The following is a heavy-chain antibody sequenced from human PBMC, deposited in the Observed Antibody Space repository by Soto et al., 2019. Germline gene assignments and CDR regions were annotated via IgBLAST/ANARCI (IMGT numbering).Heavy chain of an antibody. D-gene: IGHD3-3*01. CDR2: IIPIFGTA. Sequence: GASVKVSCKASGYTFTSYGISWVRQAPGQGLEWMGGIIPIFGTANYAQKFQGRVTITADESTSTAYMELSSLRSEDTAVYYCARVFPEDYGMDVWGQGTTVTVSS. V-gene: IGHV1-69*13. J-gene: IGHJ6*02. CDR1: GYTFTSYG. CDR3: ARVFPEDYGMDV.